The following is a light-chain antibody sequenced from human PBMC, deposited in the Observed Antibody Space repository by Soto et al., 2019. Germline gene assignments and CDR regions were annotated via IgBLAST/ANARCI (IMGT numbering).Light chain of an antibody. CDR3: MQGTHWPPT. CDR2: KAS. J-gene: IGKJ4*02. CDR1: QSLVYSDGNAY. Sequence: DVVMTQSPLSLPVTLGQPASISCRSSQSLVYSDGNAYLNWFQQRPGQSPRRLIYKASNRDSGVPDRFSGSGAGTDFTLQINRVEAADVGVYYCMQGTHWPPTFGGGTGLEIK. V-gene: IGKV2-30*01.